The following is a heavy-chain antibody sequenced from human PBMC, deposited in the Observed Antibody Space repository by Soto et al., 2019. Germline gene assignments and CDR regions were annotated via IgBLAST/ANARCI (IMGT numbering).Heavy chain of an antibody. CDR1: GGSIRSHY. D-gene: IGHD3-3*01. CDR3: ARGMLEWSSSTQNWFDP. V-gene: IGHV4-59*11. Sequence: SETLSLTCTVSGGSIRSHYWSWIRQPPGKTLEFLGYIYHTGTTNYNPSVKSRVTMSLDTSNNQFSLKLYSVTAADTAIYYCARGMLEWSSSTQNWFDPWGQGTLVTVST. CDR2: IYHTGTT. J-gene: IGHJ5*02.